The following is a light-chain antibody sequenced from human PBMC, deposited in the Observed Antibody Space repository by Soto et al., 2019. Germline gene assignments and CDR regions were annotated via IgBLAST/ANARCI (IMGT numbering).Light chain of an antibody. J-gene: IGLJ3*02. CDR2: ELN. Sequence: QSALTQPASVSGSPGQSITISCTGTNSDVGAYDYVSWFQQHPVKAPKLIIYELNDRPSEVSARFPASKSGNTASLTISGLQSDDEGDYYCCSYTTNNTWVFGGGTKVTVL. V-gene: IGLV2-14*01. CDR3: CSYTTNNTWV. CDR1: NSDVGAYDY.